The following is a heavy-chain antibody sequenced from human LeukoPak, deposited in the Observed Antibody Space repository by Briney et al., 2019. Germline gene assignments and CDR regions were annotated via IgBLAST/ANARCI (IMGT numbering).Heavy chain of an antibody. J-gene: IGHJ4*02. CDR2: IYHSGST. CDR3: ARRSKAENYYDSSGYVDY. CDR1: GGSISSNNW. V-gene: IGHV4-4*02. D-gene: IGHD3-22*01. Sequence: PSETLSLTCTVSGGSISSNNWWSWVRQPPGKGLEWIGEIYHSGSTNYNPSLKSRVTISLGKSKNQFSLKLSSVTAADTAVYFCARRSKAENYYDSSGYVDYWGQGTLVTVSS.